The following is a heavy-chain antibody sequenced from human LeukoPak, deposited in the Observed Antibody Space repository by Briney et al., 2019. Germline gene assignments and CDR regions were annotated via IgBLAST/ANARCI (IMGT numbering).Heavy chain of an antibody. CDR2: ISYDGSNK. D-gene: IGHD3-10*01. CDR1: GFTFSTYG. V-gene: IGHV3-30*18. Sequence: GGSLRLSCAASGFTFSTYGMHWVRQAPGKGLEWVAVISYDGSNKYYGDSVKGRFTISRDNSKNTLYLQMNSLRAEDTAVYYCAKDHYYRSGSYKDYWGQGTLVTVSS. CDR3: AKDHYYRSGSYKDY. J-gene: IGHJ4*02.